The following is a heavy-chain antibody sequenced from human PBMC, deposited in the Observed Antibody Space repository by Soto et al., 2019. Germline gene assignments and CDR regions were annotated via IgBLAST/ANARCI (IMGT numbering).Heavy chain of an antibody. D-gene: IGHD6-19*01. CDR2: IYYSGST. Sequence: SETLSLTCTVSGGSISSYYWSWIRQPPGKGLEWIGYIYYSGSTNYNPSLKSRVTISVDTSKNQFSLKLSSVTAADTAVYYCARDQVAVAGGGWFDPWGQGTLVTVSS. V-gene: IGHV4-59*01. CDR3: ARDQVAVAGGGWFDP. J-gene: IGHJ5*02. CDR1: GGSISSYY.